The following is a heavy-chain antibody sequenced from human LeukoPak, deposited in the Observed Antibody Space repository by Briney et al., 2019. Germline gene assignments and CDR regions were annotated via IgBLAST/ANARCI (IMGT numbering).Heavy chain of an antibody. D-gene: IGHD6-6*01. CDR1: GYTFTSYY. V-gene: IGHV1-46*01. CDR2: INPTGGST. CDR3: ASGGMRGATRLLFVY. Sequence: ASVKVSCKASGYTFTSYYMHWVRQAPGEGLEWMRIINPTGGSTSYAQKFQGRVTMTRDTSTSTVYMELSSLRSEDTAVYYCASGGMRGATRLLFVYWGQGTLVTVSS. J-gene: IGHJ4*02.